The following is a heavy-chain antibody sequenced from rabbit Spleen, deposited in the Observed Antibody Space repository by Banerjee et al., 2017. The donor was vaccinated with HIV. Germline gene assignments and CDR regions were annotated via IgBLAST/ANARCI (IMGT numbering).Heavy chain of an antibody. Sequence: QEQLEESGGGLVKPEGSLTLTCKASGFSFSDTDVMCWVRQAPGKGLEWIACIYIANGGTWYATWAKGRFTCSKTSSTTVTLQMTSLTVADTATYFCARDTGSSFSSYGMDLWGQGTLVTVS. CDR3: ARDTGSSFSSYGMDL. CDR2: IYIANGGT. V-gene: IGHV1S45*01. J-gene: IGHJ6*01. CDR1: GFSFSDTDV. D-gene: IGHD8-1*01.